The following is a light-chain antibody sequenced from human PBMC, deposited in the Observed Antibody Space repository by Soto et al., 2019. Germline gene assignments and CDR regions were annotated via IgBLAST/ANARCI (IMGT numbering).Light chain of an antibody. J-gene: IGKJ2*01. Sequence: EIVLTQSPGTLSLSPGERATLSCRASQSVSSSYLAWYQQKPGQAPRLLIYGASSRATGIPDRFSGSGSGTDFSLTISRLEPEEFAVYYCQQYRSSPPNPFGQGPKLEIK. CDR1: QSVSSSY. CDR3: QQYRSSPPNP. V-gene: IGKV3-20*01. CDR2: GAS.